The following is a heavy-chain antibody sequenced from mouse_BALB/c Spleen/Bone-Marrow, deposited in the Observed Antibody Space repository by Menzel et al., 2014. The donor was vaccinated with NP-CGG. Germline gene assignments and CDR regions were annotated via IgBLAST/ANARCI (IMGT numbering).Heavy chain of an antibody. D-gene: IGHD1-1*01. J-gene: IGHJ3*01. V-gene: IGHV2-6-7*01. CDR3: AREPTVVAGAWFAY. CDR1: GFSLTGYG. CDR2: IWGDGST. Sequence: QVQLQQSGPGLVAPSQSLSITCTVSGFSLTGYGVNWVRQPPGKGLEWLGMIWGDGSTDYNSALKSRLSISKDNSKSQVFLKMNSPQTDDTARYYCAREPTVVAGAWFAYWGQGTLVTVSA.